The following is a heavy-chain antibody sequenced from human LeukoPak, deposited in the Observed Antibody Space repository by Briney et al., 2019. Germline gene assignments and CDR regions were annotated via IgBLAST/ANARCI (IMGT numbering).Heavy chain of an antibody. Sequence: SETLSLTCAVYGGSFSGYYWSWIRQPAGKGLEWIGRIYTSGSTNYNPSLKSRVTMSVDTSKNQFSLKLSSVTAADTAVYYCARDMITIFDYWGQGTLVTVSS. CDR2: IYTSGST. D-gene: IGHD3-16*01. CDR1: GGSFSGYY. V-gene: IGHV4-4*07. CDR3: ARDMITIFDY. J-gene: IGHJ4*02.